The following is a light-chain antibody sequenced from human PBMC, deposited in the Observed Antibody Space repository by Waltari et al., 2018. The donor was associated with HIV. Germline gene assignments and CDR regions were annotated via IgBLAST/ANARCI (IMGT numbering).Light chain of an antibody. CDR2: DAS. CDR1: QTIGGY. J-gene: IGKJ4*01. V-gene: IGKV3-11*01. Sequence: EIVLTQSPATLSLSPGERATLSRRASQTIGGYLAWYQHKPGQAPRLLIYDASNRATGIPARFSGSGFGTDFTLTISSLEPEDSAVYYCQQRHNWPPETFGGGTRVEI. CDR3: QQRHNWPPET.